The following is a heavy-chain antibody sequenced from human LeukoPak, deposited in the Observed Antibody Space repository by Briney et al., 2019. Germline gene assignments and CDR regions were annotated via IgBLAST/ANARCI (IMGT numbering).Heavy chain of an antibody. Sequence: SETLSLTCTVSGGSISIGDYYWSWIRQHPGKGLEWIGYIFYSGSTYYNPSLKSRLTISLDTSKSQFSLKLSSVTAADTAVYYCARLYGDLYSFDYWGQGTLVTASS. J-gene: IGHJ4*02. D-gene: IGHD4-17*01. V-gene: IGHV4-31*03. CDR3: ARLYGDLYSFDY. CDR2: IFYSGST. CDR1: GGSISIGDYY.